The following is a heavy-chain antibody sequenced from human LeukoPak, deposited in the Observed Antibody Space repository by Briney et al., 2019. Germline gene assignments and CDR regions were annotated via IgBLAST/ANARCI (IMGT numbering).Heavy chain of an antibody. J-gene: IGHJ4*02. D-gene: IGHD3-3*01. Sequence: GASVKVSCKASGHTFTSYDINWVRQATGQGLEWMGWMNPNSGNTGYAQKFQGRVTMTRNTSISTAYMELSSLRSEDTAVYYCARGPYYDFWSGYNPPFDYWGQGTLVTVSS. CDR1: GHTFTSYD. CDR2: MNPNSGNT. V-gene: IGHV1-8*01. CDR3: ARGPYYDFWSGYNPPFDY.